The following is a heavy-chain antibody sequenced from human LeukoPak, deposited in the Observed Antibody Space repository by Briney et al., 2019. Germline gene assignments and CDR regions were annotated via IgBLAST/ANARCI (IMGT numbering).Heavy chain of an antibody. CDR1: GGTFSSYA. CDR2: IIPILGIA. D-gene: IGHD6-13*01. CDR3: AREGSIAAAGTFDY. V-gene: IGHV1-69*04. Sequence: SVKVSCKASGGTFSSYAISWVRQVPGQGLEWMGRIIPILGIANYAQKFQGRVTITADKSTSTAYMELSSLRSEDTAVYYCAREGSIAAAGTFDYWGQGTLVTVSS. J-gene: IGHJ4*02.